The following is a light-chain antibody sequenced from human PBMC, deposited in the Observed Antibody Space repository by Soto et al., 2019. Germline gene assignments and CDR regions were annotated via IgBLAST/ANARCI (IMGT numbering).Light chain of an antibody. Sequence: IVMTQSPDSLGVSLGERATINCKSNETILYGSNNKNYLSWYQQKPGQPPNLLIYWASTRKYGVPERFSGSESGTDFTLSISNLQADDVAVYYCHEYYIPPFAFGPGTKVHL. CDR2: WAS. V-gene: IGKV4-1*01. CDR1: ETILYGSNNKNY. J-gene: IGKJ3*01. CDR3: HEYYIPPFA.